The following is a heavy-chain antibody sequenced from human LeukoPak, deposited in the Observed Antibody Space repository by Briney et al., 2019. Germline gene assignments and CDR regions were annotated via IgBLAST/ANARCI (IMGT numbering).Heavy chain of an antibody. V-gene: IGHV3-23*01. CDR3: AKDLGGPYGDYVGNDVFDI. Sequence: PGGSLRLSCAASGFTFSSYAMSWVRQAPGKGLEWVSVISGSGGSTYYADSVKGRFTISRDNSKSTLYLQMNSLRAEDTAVYYCAKDLGGPYGDYVGNDVFDIWGQGTMVTVSS. CDR1: GFTFSSYA. CDR2: ISGSGGST. J-gene: IGHJ3*02. D-gene: IGHD4-17*01.